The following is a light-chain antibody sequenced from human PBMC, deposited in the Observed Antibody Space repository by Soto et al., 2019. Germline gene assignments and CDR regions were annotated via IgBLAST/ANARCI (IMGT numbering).Light chain of an antibody. Sequence: DIQMTQAPATLSGSVGDRATITCVAIQTISSLLSWYQQKPLRSPNLLIYKSSTLKSWVQSRFSGSGYGQDLNLNITSLQPEDFATYHSLQDNKYTLAFGGGIKVDI. V-gene: IGKV1-5*03. CDR1: QTISSL. CDR2: KSS. J-gene: IGKJ4*01. CDR3: LQDNKYTLA.